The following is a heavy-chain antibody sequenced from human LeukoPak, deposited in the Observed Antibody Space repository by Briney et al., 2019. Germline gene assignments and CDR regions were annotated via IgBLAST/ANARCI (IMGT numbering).Heavy chain of an antibody. CDR2: IIPIFGIA. CDR3: ARTLHYYDSSGFAY. Sequence: SVRVSCKASGGTFSSYAISWVRQAPGQGLERMGRIIPIFGIANYAQKFQGRVTITADKSTSTAYMELSSLRSEDTAVYYCARTLHYYDSSGFAYWGQGTLVTVSS. J-gene: IGHJ4*02. D-gene: IGHD3-22*01. CDR1: GGTFSSYA. V-gene: IGHV1-69*04.